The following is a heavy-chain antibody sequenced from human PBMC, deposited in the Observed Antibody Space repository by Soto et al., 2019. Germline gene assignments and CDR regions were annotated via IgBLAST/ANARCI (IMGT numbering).Heavy chain of an antibody. CDR2: IWYDGSNK. D-gene: IGHD2-2*01. CDR1: GFTFSSFG. Sequence: GVPLRLSCAASGFTFSSFGMHWVRQAPGKWLEWVAVIWYDGSNKYYADSVKGRFTISRDNSKNTLYLQMNSLRAEDTAVYYCARWGGIGVVPAENWFDPWGQGTLVTVSS. J-gene: IGHJ5*02. CDR3: ARWGGIGVVPAENWFDP. V-gene: IGHV3-33*01.